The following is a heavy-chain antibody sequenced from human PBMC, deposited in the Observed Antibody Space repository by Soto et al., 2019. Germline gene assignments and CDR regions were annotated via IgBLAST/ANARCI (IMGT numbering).Heavy chain of an antibody. CDR3: ARGAITGTPLPYYYYYMDV. D-gene: IGHD1-20*01. CDR2: IIPILGIA. J-gene: IGHJ6*03. Sequence: ASVKVSCKASGGTFSSYTISWVRQAPGQGLEWMGRIIPILGIANYAQKFQGRVTITADKSTSTAYMELSSLRSEDTAVYYCARGAITGTPLPYYYYYMDVWGKGTTVTVSS. V-gene: IGHV1-69*02. CDR1: GGTFSSYT.